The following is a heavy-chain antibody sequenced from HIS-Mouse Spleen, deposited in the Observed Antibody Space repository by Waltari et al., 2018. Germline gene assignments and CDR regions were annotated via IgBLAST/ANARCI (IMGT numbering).Heavy chain of an antibody. V-gene: IGHV4-38-2*02. CDR3: ARDRNYYDSSGYYYYYYYYGMDV. CDR1: GYSISSGYY. CDR2: IYHSGST. Sequence: QVQLQESGPGLVKPSETLSLPCTVSGYSISSGYYWGWIRQHPGKGLEWIGSIYHSGSTYYNPSLKSRVTISVDTSKNQFSLKLSSVTAADTAVYYCARDRNYYDSSGYYYYYYYYGMDVWGQGTTVTVSS. J-gene: IGHJ6*02. D-gene: IGHD3-22*01.